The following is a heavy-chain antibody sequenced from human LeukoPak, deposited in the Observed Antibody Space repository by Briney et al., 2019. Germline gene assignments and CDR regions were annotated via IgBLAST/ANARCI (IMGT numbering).Heavy chain of an antibody. D-gene: IGHD3-10*01. CDR1: GGSISSSSYY. CDR2: IYYSGST. J-gene: IGHJ4*02. V-gene: IGHV4-39*07. Sequence: PSETLSLTCTVSGGSISSSSYYWGWIRQPPGKGLEWIGSIYYSGSTYYNPSLKSRVTISVDTSKNQFSLKLSSVTAADTAVYYCARRGSGSYYSSRSSYYFDYWGQGTLVTVSS. CDR3: ARRGSGSYYSSRSSYYFDY.